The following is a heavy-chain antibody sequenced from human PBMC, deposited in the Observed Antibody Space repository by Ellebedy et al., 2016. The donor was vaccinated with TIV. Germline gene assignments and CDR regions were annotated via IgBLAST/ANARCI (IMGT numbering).Heavy chain of an antibody. CDR2: IYYSGST. V-gene: IGHV4-39*07. CDR1: GGSISSSSYY. D-gene: IGHD5-18*01. CDR3: ARDLRGYSYEVFDY. Sequence: SETLSLTXTVSGGSISSSSYYWGWIRQPPGKGLEWIGSIYYSGSTYYNPSLKSRVTISVDTSKNQFSLKLSSVTAADTAVYYCARDLRGYSYEVFDYWGQGTLVTVSS. J-gene: IGHJ4*02.